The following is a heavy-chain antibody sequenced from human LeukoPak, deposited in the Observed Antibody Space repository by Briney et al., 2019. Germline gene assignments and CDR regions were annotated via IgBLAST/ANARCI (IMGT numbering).Heavy chain of an antibody. V-gene: IGHV4-31*03. J-gene: IGHJ4*02. D-gene: IGHD4-17*01. CDR2: IYYSGST. CDR3: ARGYVYVDYAKNLGLDY. CDR1: GGSISSGGYY. Sequence: PSETLSLTCTVSGGSISSGGYYWSWIRQPPGKGLEWIGYIYYSGSTYYNPSLKSRVTISVDTSKNQFSLKLSSVTAADTAVYYCARGYVYVDYAKNLGLDYWGQGTLVSVSS.